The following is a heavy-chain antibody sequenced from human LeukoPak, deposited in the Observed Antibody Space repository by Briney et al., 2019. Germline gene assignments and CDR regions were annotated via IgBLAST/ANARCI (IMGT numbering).Heavy chain of an antibody. Sequence: GGSLRLSCAASGFTFSNAWMSWVRQAPGKGLEWVSAISGSGGSTYYADSVKGRFTISRDNSKNTLYLQMNSLRAEDTAVYYCAKPLAGGYNEFDYWGQGTLVTVSS. CDR1: GFTFSNAW. CDR3: AKPLAGGYNEFDY. D-gene: IGHD5-24*01. V-gene: IGHV3-23*01. J-gene: IGHJ4*02. CDR2: ISGSGGST.